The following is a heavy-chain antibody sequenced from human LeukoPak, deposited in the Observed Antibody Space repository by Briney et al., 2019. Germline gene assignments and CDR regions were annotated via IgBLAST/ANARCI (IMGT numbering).Heavy chain of an antibody. CDR1: GGSISSYY. D-gene: IGHD3-9*01. V-gene: IGHV4-59*12. CDR3: ARTNVLTGTDY. Sequence: PSETLSLTCTVSGGSISSYYWSWIRQPPGKGLEWIGYIYYSGSTNYNPSLKSRVTMSLDTSKNQFSLKLSSVTAADTAVYYCARTNVLTGTDYWGQGTLVTVSS. CDR2: IYYSGST. J-gene: IGHJ4*02.